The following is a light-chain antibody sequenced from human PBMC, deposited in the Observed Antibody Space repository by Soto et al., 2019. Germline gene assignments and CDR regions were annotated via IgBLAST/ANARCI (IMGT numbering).Light chain of an antibody. Sequence: QSALTQPASVSGSPGQSITISCTGTSSDIGGYNYVSWYQRHPGEAPKLMIYDVSNRPSGVSTRFSGSKSANTAFLTISGXXXXDEADYYCISYTSSDTLIFGGGTKLTVL. CDR1: SSDIGGYNY. J-gene: IGLJ2*01. CDR2: DVS. V-gene: IGLV2-14*01. CDR3: ISYTSSDTLI.